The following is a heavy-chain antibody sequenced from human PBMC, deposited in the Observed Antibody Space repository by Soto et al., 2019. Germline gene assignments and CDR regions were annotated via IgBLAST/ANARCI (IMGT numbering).Heavy chain of an antibody. CDR3: ARDVVHYDSSGPDY. J-gene: IGHJ4*02. Sequence: QVQLVESGGGVVQPGRSLRLSCAASGFTFSSYGMHWVRQAPGKGLEWVAVIWYDGSNKYYADSVKGRFTISRDNSKNTLYLQMNSLRAEDTAVYYWARDVVHYDSSGPDYWGQGTLVTVSS. V-gene: IGHV3-33*01. CDR2: IWYDGSNK. D-gene: IGHD3-22*01. CDR1: GFTFSSYG.